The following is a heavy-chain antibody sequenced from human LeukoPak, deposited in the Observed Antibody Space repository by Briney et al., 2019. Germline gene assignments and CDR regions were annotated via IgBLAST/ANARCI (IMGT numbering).Heavy chain of an antibody. Sequence: GGSLRLSCAASGFTFSSYAMSWVRQAPGKGLEWVSAIGDSGSSTYYADSVKGRFTISRDNSKNTPYLQMNILRAEDTAVYYCAKLPPRVVPSANYYFDYWGQGTLVTVSS. CDR3: AKLPPRVVPSANYYFDY. V-gene: IGHV3-23*01. J-gene: IGHJ4*02. D-gene: IGHD2-2*01. CDR2: IGDSGSST. CDR1: GFTFSSYA.